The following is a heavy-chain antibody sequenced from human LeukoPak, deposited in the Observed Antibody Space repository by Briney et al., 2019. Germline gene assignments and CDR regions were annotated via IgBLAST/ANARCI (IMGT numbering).Heavy chain of an antibody. J-gene: IGHJ4*02. Sequence: SETLSLTCTVSGGSISSYYWSWIRQPAGKGLEWIGRIYTSGSTNYNPSLKSRATMSVDTSKNQFSLKLSSVTAADTAVYYCARYGDYVDYFDYWGQGTLVTVSS. V-gene: IGHV4-4*07. CDR1: GGSISSYY. CDR2: IYTSGST. D-gene: IGHD4-17*01. CDR3: ARYGDYVDYFDY.